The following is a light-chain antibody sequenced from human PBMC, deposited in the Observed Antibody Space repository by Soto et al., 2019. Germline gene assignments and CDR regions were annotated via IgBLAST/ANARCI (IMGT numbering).Light chain of an antibody. CDR3: SSFTSSTAVL. CDR1: SSDVGGYNY. J-gene: IGLJ2*01. Sequence: QSALTQPASVSGSPGQSITISCTGTSSDVGGYNYVSWYQQHPGEAPKLMIYNVSNRPSGVSNRFSGSKSGNTASLTISGLQAEDEGHYYCSSFTSSTAVLFGGGTKLTVL. V-gene: IGLV2-14*01. CDR2: NVS.